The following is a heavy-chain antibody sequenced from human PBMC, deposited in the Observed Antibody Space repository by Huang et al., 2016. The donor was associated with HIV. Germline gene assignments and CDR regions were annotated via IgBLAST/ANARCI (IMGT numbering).Heavy chain of an antibody. D-gene: IGHD3-10*01. CDR2: INPNNGGS. Sequence: QVQLVQSGAGVKKPGASARVSCQASGYTFTAYNIHWVRQAPGQGLEWMGWINPNNGGSHTPQKFQGRVIMTRDTSINTAHMEVRSLTSDDTAIYYCAREKIDSPMGDGMDVWGQGTTVTVSS. V-gene: IGHV1-2*02. CDR1: GYTFTAYN. J-gene: IGHJ6*02. CDR3: AREKIDSPMGDGMDV.